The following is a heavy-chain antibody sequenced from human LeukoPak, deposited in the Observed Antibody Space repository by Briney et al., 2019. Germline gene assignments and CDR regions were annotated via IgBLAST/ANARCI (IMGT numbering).Heavy chain of an antibody. CDR3: ARRAKIMTTVALHAFDI. Sequence: GESLKISCKVSGYSFTSYWIGWVRQMPGKGLERMGIIYPGDSDTRYSPSFQGQVTISAAKSINTAYLQWGSLKASGTAMYYCARRAKIMTTVALHAFDIWGQGTMVTVSS. D-gene: IGHD4-23*01. V-gene: IGHV5-51*01. CDR2: IYPGDSDT. CDR1: GYSFTSYW. J-gene: IGHJ3*02.